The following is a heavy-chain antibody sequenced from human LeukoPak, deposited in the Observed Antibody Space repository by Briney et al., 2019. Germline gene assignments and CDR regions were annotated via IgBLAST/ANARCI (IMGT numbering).Heavy chain of an antibody. CDR3: AKAYYYDSSGYYYLDY. Sequence: GRSLRLSCAASGFIFDDCAMHWVRQAPGKGLEWVSGISWNSGSIGYADSVKGRFTISRDNAKNSLYLQMNSLRAEDMALYYCAKAYYYDSSGYYYLDYWGQGTLVTVSS. J-gene: IGHJ4*02. CDR1: GFIFDDCA. D-gene: IGHD3-22*01. CDR2: ISWNSGSI. V-gene: IGHV3-9*03.